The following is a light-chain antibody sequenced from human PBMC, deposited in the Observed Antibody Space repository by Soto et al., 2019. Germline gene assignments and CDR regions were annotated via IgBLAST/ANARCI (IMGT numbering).Light chain of an antibody. CDR1: QTISNY. CDR3: QQGYSTPLT. J-gene: IGKJ4*01. V-gene: IGKV1-39*01. Sequence: DIQLTQSPSSLSASVGDRVTLTCRASQTISNYLNWYQQKPGKAPKLLIYDVSSLQRGVPSRFSGSGSGTDFPLTISGLQLEDFASYFCQQGYSTPLTFGGRTKVDIK. CDR2: DVS.